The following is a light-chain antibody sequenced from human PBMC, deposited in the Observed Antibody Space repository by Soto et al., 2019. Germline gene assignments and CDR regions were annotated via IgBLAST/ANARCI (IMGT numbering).Light chain of an antibody. Sequence: QSALTQPASVSGSPGQSITISCSGTSGDVGGPNYVSWFQQHPGKVPKLMIYDVSIRPSGVSNRFSGSKSGNTASLTISGLQADDEADYYCSSYTTSTAVVFGTGTKVTVL. J-gene: IGLJ1*01. V-gene: IGLV2-14*03. CDR2: DVS. CDR1: SGDVGGPNY. CDR3: SSYTTSTAVV.